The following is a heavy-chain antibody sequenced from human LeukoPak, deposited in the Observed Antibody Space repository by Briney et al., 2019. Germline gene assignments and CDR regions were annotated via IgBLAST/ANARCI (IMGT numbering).Heavy chain of an antibody. D-gene: IGHD3-10*01. CDR1: GGSFSGYY. V-gene: IGHV4-34*01. CDR2: INHSGST. J-gene: IGHJ5*02. CDR3: ARGRPYYYGSGSPTLNWFDP. Sequence: SETLPLTCAVYGGSFSGYYWSWIRQPPGKGLEWIGEINHSGSTNYNPSLKSRVTISVDTSKNQFSLKLSSVTAADTAVYYCARGRPYYYGSGSPTLNWFDPWGQGTLVTVSS.